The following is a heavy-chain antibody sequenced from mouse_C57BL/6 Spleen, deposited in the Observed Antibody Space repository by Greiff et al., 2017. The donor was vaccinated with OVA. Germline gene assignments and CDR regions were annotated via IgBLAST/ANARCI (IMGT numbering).Heavy chain of an antibody. J-gene: IGHJ1*03. V-gene: IGHV5-4*01. CDR3: ARENDVYYGYFDV. D-gene: IGHD2-3*01. CDR2: ISDGGSYT. Sequence: EVQLVESGGGLVKPGGSLKLSCAASGFTFSSYAMSWVRQTPEKRLEWVATISDGGSYTYYPDNVKGRFTISRDNAKNNLYLQMSHLKSEDTAMYYCARENDVYYGYFDVWGTGTTVTVSS. CDR1: GFTFSSYA.